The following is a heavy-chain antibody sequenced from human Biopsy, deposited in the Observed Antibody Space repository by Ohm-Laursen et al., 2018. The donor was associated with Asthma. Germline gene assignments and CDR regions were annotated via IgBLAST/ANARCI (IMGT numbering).Heavy chain of an antibody. CDR2: ISVYNGNT. V-gene: IGHV1-18*01. D-gene: IGHD3-10*01. CDR1: GYTFNSAG. J-gene: IGHJ6*02. CDR3: ARAVDYSHYYGIDV. Sequence: VKGSCKTSGYTFNSAGITWVRQAPGQGLEWMGWISVYNGNTKVAQRLQDRVTMITDTSTSTAYMELRSLRSDDTAVYFCARAVDYSHYYGIDVWGQGTTVTVS.